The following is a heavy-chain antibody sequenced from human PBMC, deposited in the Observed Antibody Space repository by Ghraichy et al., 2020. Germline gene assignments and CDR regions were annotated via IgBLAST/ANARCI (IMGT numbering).Heavy chain of an antibody. V-gene: IGHV3-53*01. Sequence: GGSLRLSCAASGFTVSSNYMSWVRQAPGKGLEWVSVIYSGGSTYYADSVKGRFTISRDNSKNTLYLQMNSLRAEDTAVYYCARVNSLVGANNWFDPWGQGTLVTVSS. CDR3: ARVNSLVGANNWFDP. CDR1: GFTVSSNY. CDR2: IYSGGST. J-gene: IGHJ5*02. D-gene: IGHD1-26*01.